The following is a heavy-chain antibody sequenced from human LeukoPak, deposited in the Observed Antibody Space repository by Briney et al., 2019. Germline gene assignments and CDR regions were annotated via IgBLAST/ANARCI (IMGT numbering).Heavy chain of an antibody. CDR1: GFTFSNYA. J-gene: IGHJ4*01. Sequence: GGSLRLSCAASGFTFSNYAMSWVRQAPGKGLEWVSAISGGGGTAYYADSVRGRFTISRDNSKNTLYLQMNSLRAEDTAVYYCAKTIQGATSRVAGFDYWGQG. V-gene: IGHV3-23*01. CDR2: ISGGGGTA. D-gene: IGHD2-2*02. CDR3: AKTIQGATSRVAGFDY.